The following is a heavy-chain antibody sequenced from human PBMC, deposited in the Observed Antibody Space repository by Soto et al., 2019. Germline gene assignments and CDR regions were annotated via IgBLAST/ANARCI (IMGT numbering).Heavy chain of an antibody. V-gene: IGHV4-4*07. CDR1: GGSISTHY. J-gene: IGHJ4*02. CDR2: VHTSGSS. Sequence: QVQLRESGPGLVKPSETLSLTCNVSGGSISTHYVNWIRQPAGKGLEWIGRVHTSGSSDYSPSLKSRVTMSVDTSKKQFSLKLNSVTAADTAVYYCAREVYTSGWNYDYWGQGILATVSS. D-gene: IGHD6-19*01. CDR3: AREVYTSGWNYDY.